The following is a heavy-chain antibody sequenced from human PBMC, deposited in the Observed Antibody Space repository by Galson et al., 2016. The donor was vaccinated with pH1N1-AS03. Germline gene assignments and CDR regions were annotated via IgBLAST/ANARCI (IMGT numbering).Heavy chain of an antibody. D-gene: IGHD3-16*02. CDR2: VHYSGTT. Sequence: SETLSLTCAVSGGSMTSPDWWTWVRQPPGKGLEWIGGVHYSGTTSYNPSLNSRVTMSIDKSNNQFSLNLGSVTAADPAAYFCASAGYHTPGYHYWGQGALVTVSS. J-gene: IGHJ4*02. V-gene: IGHV4-4*02. CDR3: ASAGYHTPGYHY. CDR1: GGSMTSPDW.